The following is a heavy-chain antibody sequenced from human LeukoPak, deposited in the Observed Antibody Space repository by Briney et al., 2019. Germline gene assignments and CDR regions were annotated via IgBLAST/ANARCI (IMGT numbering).Heavy chain of an antibody. CDR2: ISSSSSYI. V-gene: IGHV3-21*01. D-gene: IGHD3-10*01. J-gene: IGHJ4*02. CDR1: GFTFSSYS. CDR3: ARGRVTMVRGRYFDY. Sequence: GGSLRLSCAASGFTFSSYSMNWVRQAPGKGLEWASSISSSSSYIYYADSVKGRFTISRDNAKNSLYLQMNSLRAEDTAVYYCARGRVTMVRGRYFDYWGQGTLVTVSS.